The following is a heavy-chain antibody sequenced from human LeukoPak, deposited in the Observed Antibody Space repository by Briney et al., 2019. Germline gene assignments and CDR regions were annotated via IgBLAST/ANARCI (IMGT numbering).Heavy chain of an antibody. J-gene: IGHJ4*02. D-gene: IGHD3-22*01. CDR1: GGSISSSNW. Sequence: PSETLSLTCAVSGGSISSSNWWSWVRQPPGKGLEWIGEINHSGSTNYNPSLKSRVTISVDTSKNQFSLKLSSVTAADTAVYYCARDSSGLISEYYFDYWGQGTLVTVSS. CDR3: ARDSSGLISEYYFDY. CDR2: INHSGST. V-gene: IGHV4-4*02.